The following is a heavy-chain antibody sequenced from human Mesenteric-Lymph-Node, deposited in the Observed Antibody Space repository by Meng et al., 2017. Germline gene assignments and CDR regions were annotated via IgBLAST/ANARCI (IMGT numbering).Heavy chain of an antibody. CDR3: ARGEVDARLRH. J-gene: IGHJ4*02. CDR1: GGSFSGFY. D-gene: IGHD2-15*01. Sequence: QGQLRQLGAGPLKPSETLSLTCAVYGGSFSGFYWTWIRQPPGKGLEWIGEINHGGTTTYNPSLKSRVSISVDTSKSQFSLKLDSVTAADTAVYYCARGEVDARLRHWGQGTLVTVAS. V-gene: IGHV4-34*01. CDR2: INHGGTT.